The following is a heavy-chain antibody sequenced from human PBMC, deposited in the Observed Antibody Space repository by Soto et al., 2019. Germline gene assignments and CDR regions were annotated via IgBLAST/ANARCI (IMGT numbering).Heavy chain of an antibody. CDR3: AKAPTYYYDSSGYYIDY. CDR1: GFTFSSYA. V-gene: IGHV3-23*01. D-gene: IGHD3-22*01. J-gene: IGHJ4*02. CDR2: ISGSGGST. Sequence: TGGSLRLSCAASGFTFSSYAMSWVRQAPGKGLEWVSAISGSGGSTYYADSVKGRFTISRDNSKNTLYLQMNSLRAEDTAVYYCAKAPTYYYDSSGYYIDYWGQGTLVTVSS.